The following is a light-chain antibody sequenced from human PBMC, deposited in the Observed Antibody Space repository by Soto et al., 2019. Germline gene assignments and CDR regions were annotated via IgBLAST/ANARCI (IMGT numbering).Light chain of an antibody. CDR1: SSDVGAYDL. CDR2: ENI. J-gene: IGLJ2*01. Sequence: QSALTQPASVSGSPGQSITISCIGTSSDVGAYDLVSWYQQYPGTAHRLIIYENIRRPSGIDSRFSGYKSGNTAALTFSGLRDDDDDNYHCCYYAGNRIFVFGGGTKVTVL. V-gene: IGLV2-23*01. CDR3: CYYAGNRIFV.